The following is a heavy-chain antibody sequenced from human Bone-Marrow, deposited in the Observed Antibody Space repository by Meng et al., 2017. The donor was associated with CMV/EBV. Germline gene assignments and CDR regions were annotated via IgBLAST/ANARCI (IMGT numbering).Heavy chain of an antibody. CDR2: ISAYNGNT. V-gene: IGHV1-18*01. CDR1: GYTFTSYG. J-gene: IGHJ6*02. D-gene: IGHD2-2*02. CDR3: ARDRCSSTSCYTDYYGMDV. Sequence: ASVKVSCKASGYTFTSYGISWVRQAPGQGLEWRGWISAYNGNTNYAQKLQGRVTMTTDTSTSTAYMELRSLRSDDTAVYYCARDRCSSTSCYTDYYGMDVWGQGTTVTVSS.